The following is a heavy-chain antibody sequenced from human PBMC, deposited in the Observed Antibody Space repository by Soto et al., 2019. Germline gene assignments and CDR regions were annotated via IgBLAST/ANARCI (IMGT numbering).Heavy chain of an antibody. J-gene: IGHJ6*01. Sequence: CSKYSKSRDGPAQGKGLEWVSTIGGTGGFVTYYADSVKGRFTISRDNSKNTLYLQMDNLRAEDTAHYFCAKGPGGGANHKASDRVVWG. V-gene: IGHV3-23*01. CDR3: AKGPGGGANHKASDRVV. D-gene: IGHD3-16*01. CDR1: CSKYS. CDR2: IGGTGGFVT.